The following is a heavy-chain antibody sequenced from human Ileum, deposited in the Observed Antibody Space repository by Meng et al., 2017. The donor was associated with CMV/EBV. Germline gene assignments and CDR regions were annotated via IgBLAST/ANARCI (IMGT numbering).Heavy chain of an antibody. V-gene: IGHV3-30-3*01. D-gene: IGHD3-10*01. CDR3: ARNTFYYGSGSVYFDS. J-gene: IGHJ4*02. CDR2: ISYDGGNE. Sequence: GFTFSAYAMHWVRQAPGKELEWVAFISYDGGNEYHADSVKGRFTISRDNSNNTLYLQMSGLRPEDTAVYYCARNTFYYGSGSVYFDSWGQGTLVTVSS. CDR1: GFTFSAYA.